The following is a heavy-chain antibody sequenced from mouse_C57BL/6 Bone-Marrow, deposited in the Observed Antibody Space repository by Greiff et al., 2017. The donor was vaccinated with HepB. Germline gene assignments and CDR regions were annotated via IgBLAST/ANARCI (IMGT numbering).Heavy chain of an antibody. CDR1: GFSLTSYG. J-gene: IGHJ4*01. Sequence: VKLVESGPGLVAPSQSLSITCTVSGFSLTSYGVHWVRQPPGKGLEWLVVIWSDGSTTYNSALKSRLSISKDNSKSQVFLKMNSLQTDDTAMYYCARQGYYYGSSLYYAMDYWGQGTSVTVSS. CDR3: ARQGYYYGSSLYYAMDY. V-gene: IGHV2-6-1*01. D-gene: IGHD1-1*01. CDR2: IWSDGST.